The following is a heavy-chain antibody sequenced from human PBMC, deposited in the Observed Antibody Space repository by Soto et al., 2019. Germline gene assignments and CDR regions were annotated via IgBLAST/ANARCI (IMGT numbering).Heavy chain of an antibody. CDR1: GFTFSSYG. Sequence: PGGSLRLSCAASGFTFSSYGMHWVRQAPGKGLEWVAVIWYDGSNKYYADSVKGRFTISRDNSKNTLYLQMNSLRAEDTAVYYCAKTLNYYDSSGYYYVGDYYGMDVWGQGTTVTVSS. CDR3: AKTLNYYDSSGYYYVGDYYGMDV. J-gene: IGHJ6*02. D-gene: IGHD3-22*01. CDR2: IWYDGSNK. V-gene: IGHV3-33*06.